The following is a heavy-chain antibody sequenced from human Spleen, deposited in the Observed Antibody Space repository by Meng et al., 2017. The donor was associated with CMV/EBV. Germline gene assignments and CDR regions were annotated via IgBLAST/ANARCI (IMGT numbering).Heavy chain of an antibody. D-gene: IGHD2-2*01. V-gene: IGHV1-69*05. CDR3: AREECSNTSCFSGWFDP. CDR1: GTFSSYA. Sequence: GTFSSYATSWVRQAPGQGLEWMGGIIPIFGTANYAQKFQGRVTITTDESTSTAYMELSSLRSEDTAVYYCAREECSNTSCFSGWFDPWGQGTLVTVSS. J-gene: IGHJ5*02. CDR2: IIPIFGTA.